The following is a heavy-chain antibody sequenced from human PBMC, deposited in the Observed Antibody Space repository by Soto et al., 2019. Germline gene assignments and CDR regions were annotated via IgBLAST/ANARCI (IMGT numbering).Heavy chain of an antibody. CDR2: IYNDGTYS. Sequence: WGSLRLSCAASGFIFKMYWMHWVRQSPGKGLVWISRIYNDGTYSDYADSVRGRFTISRDNVNDTLYLQMNNLRAEDSGLYYCTRGPRPISTGTGAYWGQGTQVTVS. CDR1: GFIFKMYW. V-gene: IGHV3-74*01. J-gene: IGHJ4*02. D-gene: IGHD3-10*01. CDR3: TRGPRPISTGTGAY.